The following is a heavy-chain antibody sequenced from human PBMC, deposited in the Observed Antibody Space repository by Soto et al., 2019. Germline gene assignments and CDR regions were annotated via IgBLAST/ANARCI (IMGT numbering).Heavy chain of an antibody. Sequence: EVQLLESGGGLVQPGGSLRLSCAASGFTFSSYAMSWVHQAPGKGLEWVSAISGSGGSTYYADSVKGRFTISRDNSKNTLYLQMNSLRAEDTAVYYCAKVFSLGYCISTSCYPYGMDVWGQGTTVTVSS. CDR2: ISGSGGST. D-gene: IGHD2-2*01. V-gene: IGHV3-23*01. CDR1: GFTFSSYA. CDR3: AKVFSLGYCISTSCYPYGMDV. J-gene: IGHJ6*02.